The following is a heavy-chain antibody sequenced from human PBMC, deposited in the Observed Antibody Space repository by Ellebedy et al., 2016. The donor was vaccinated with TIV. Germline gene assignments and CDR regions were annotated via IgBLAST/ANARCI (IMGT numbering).Heavy chain of an antibody. CDR1: GYTFTSYG. CDR2: INAYNGNT. V-gene: IGHV1-18*01. J-gene: IGHJ4*02. D-gene: IGHD6-19*01. CDR3: ARDNAYSSGYYPDY. Sequence: ASVKVSCXASGYTFTSYGISWVRQAPGQGLEWMGWINAYNGNTNYVQKFQGRVTMTTDTSTSTAYMELRSLRSDDTAVYFCARDNAYSSGYYPDYWGQGTLVTVSS.